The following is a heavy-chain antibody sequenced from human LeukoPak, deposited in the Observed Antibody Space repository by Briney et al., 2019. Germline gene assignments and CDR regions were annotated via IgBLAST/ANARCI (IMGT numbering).Heavy chain of an antibody. Sequence: GGSLRLSCAASGFTFSSYWMHWVRHAPGKGLVWVSRINSDGSSTSYADSVKGRFTISRDNAKNTLYLQMNSLRAEDTAVYYRARGSYYDSSGYSDFGYWGQGTLVTVSS. CDR2: INSDGSST. CDR1: GFTFSSYW. CDR3: ARGSYYDSSGYSDFGY. V-gene: IGHV3-74*01. J-gene: IGHJ4*02. D-gene: IGHD3-22*01.